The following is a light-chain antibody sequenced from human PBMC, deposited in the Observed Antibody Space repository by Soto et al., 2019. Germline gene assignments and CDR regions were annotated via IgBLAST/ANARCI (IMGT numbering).Light chain of an antibody. V-gene: IGKV3D-7*01. CDR3: QQYHTYPWT. CDR1: QSVSSSY. Sequence: ESVLTQAPGTLCLSLRQGPSVCWSASQSVSSSYLAWYQQKPGQAPRLLISGASTRATGIPARFSGSGSGTEFTLTISSLQPDDFVTYYCQQYHTYPWTFGQGTKVDIK. CDR2: GAS. J-gene: IGKJ1*01.